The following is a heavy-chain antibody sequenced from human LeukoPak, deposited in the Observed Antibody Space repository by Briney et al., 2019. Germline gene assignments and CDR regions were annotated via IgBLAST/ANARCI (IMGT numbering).Heavy chain of an antibody. CDR2: INPSGGST. CDR1: GYTFTSYY. V-gene: IGHV1-46*01. D-gene: IGHD3-3*01. Sequence: ASVKVSCKASGYTFTSYYMHWVRQAPGQGLEWMGIINPSGGSTSYAQKFQGRVTMTRDTSTSTVYMEPSSLRSEDTAVYYCARDRYYDFWSGYPADYWGQGTLVTVSS. J-gene: IGHJ4*02. CDR3: ARDRYYDFWSGYPADY.